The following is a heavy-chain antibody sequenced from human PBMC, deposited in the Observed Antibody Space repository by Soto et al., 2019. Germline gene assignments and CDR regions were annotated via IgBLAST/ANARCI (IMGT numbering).Heavy chain of an antibody. Sequence: QVQLQESGPGLVKPSGTLSLNCKVSGDSISSSEWWSWVRQPPGKGLEWIAESHHSGPTNYNPSLQSRVTITVDKSKNHISLRLSTVTAADTDVYYCARGGITAVRNYYFDHWGQGTLVTVSS. CDR2: SHHSGPT. CDR1: GDSISSSEW. D-gene: IGHD1-20*01. CDR3: ARGGITAVRNYYFDH. J-gene: IGHJ4*02. V-gene: IGHV4-4*02.